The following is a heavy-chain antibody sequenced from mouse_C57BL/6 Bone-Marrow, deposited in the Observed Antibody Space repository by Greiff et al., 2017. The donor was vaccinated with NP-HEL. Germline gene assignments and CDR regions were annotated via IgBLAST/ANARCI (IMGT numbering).Heavy chain of an antibody. CDR1: GYSITSGYY. CDR3: AAFAY. J-gene: IGHJ3*01. Sequence: EVQLQESGPGLVKPSQSLSLTCSVTGYSITSGYYWNWIRQFPGNKLEWMGYISYDGSNNYNPSLKNRISITRDTSKNQFFLKLNSVTTEDTATYYCAAFAYWGQGTLVTVSA. V-gene: IGHV3-6*01. CDR2: ISYDGSN.